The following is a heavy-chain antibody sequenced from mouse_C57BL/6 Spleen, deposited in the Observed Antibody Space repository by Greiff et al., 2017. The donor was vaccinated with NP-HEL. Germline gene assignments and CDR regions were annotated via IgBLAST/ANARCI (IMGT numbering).Heavy chain of an antibody. J-gene: IGHJ3*01. CDR3: TRDPAYYGSSGFAY. CDR1: GFTFSSYA. Sequence: EVQGVESGEGLVKPGGSLKLSCAASGFTFSSYAMSWVRQTPEKRLEWVAYISSGGDYIYYADTVKGRFTISRDNARNTLYLQMSSLKSEDTAMYYCTRDPAYYGSSGFAYWGQGTLVTVSA. CDR2: ISSGGDYI. D-gene: IGHD1-1*01. V-gene: IGHV5-9-1*02.